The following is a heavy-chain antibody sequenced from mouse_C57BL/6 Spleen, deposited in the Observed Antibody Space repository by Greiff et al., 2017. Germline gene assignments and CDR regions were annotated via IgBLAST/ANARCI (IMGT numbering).Heavy chain of an antibody. CDR1: GFSFNTYA. CDR2: IRSKSNNYAT. D-gene: IGHD2-3*01. V-gene: IGHV10-1*01. J-gene: IGHJ4*01. Sequence: EVQGVESGGGLVQPKGSLKLSCAASGFSFNTYAMNWVRQAPGKGLEWVARIRSKSNNYATYYADSVKDRFTISRDDSESMLYLQMNNLKTEDTAMYYCVRHDGYSYAMDYWGQGTSVTVSS. CDR3: VRHDGYSYAMDY.